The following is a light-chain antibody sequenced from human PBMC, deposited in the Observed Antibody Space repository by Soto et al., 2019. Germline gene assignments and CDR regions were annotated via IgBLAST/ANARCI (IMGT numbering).Light chain of an antibody. J-gene: IGLJ1*01. CDR2: EVT. V-gene: IGLV2-14*01. CDR1: RRDVGGYNY. CDR3: KSYAGSNTYV. Sequence: QSALTQPASVSGSPGQSITISCTGTRRDVGGYNYVSWYQQYPGKSPKLLIYEVTHRPSGVSNRFSGSKSGNTASLTVSGLQAADEADYFCKSYAGSNTYVFGSGTKLTVL.